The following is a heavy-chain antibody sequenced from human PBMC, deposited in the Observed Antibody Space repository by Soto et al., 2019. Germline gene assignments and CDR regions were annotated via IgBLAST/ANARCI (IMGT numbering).Heavy chain of an antibody. J-gene: IGHJ4*02. CDR2: IYYSGST. CDR3: GGRSGRAIDV. D-gene: IGHD3-16*01. V-gene: IGHV4-59*08. CDR1: GGSISSYY. Sequence: PSETLPLTCTVSGGSISSYYWSLIRQPPGKGLEWIGYIYYSGSTNYNPSLKSRVTISVDTSKNQFSLKLSSVTAADTAVYYCGGRSGRAIDVWGKGTLVTVSS.